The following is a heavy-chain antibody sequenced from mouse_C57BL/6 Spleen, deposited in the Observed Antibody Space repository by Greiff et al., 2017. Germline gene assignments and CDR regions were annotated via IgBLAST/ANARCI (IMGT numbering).Heavy chain of an antibody. V-gene: IGHV1-55*01. Sequence: QVQLQQSGAELVKPGASVKMSCKASGYTFTSYWITWVKQRPGQGLEWIGDIYPGSGSTNYNEKFKSKATLTVDTSSSTAYMQLSSLTSEDSAVYYCARAGDYEDYYAMDYWGQGTSVTVSS. D-gene: IGHD2-4*01. CDR1: GYTFTSYW. CDR3: ARAGDYEDYYAMDY. J-gene: IGHJ4*01. CDR2: IYPGSGST.